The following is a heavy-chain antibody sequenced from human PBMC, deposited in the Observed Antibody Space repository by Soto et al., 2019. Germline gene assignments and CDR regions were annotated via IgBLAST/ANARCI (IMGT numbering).Heavy chain of an antibody. CDR2: INDDGIST. CDR1: GFTFSMYW. J-gene: IGHJ4*02. Sequence: EVQLVESGGGLVQPWWSLRLSCAASGFTFSMYWMHWVRQVPGKGPEWVSRINDDGISTNYADSVKGRFTIARDNAKNTLYLQMNALRVEATGVYYCTRGTRPTSTGTGAFWVQGILVTVSS. V-gene: IGHV3-74*01. CDR3: TRGTRPTSTGTGAF. D-gene: IGHD1-1*01.